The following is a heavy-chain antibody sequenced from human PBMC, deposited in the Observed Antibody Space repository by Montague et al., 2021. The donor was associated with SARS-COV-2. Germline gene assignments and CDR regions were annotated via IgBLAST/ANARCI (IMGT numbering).Heavy chain of an antibody. CDR2: IYYSGTT. CDR1: AGAIRDTDYF. D-gene: IGHD2-21*01. V-gene: IGHV4-39*01. Sequence: SETLSLTCTVSAGAIRDTDYFWGWIRQPPGKGLEWIGSIYYSGTTYYNPSLKSRVTISVDTSKNQFSLKLSSVTAADTAVYFCARHRDKLCSLNWFAPWGQGTLVTVSS. J-gene: IGHJ5*02. CDR3: ARHRDKLCSLNWFAP.